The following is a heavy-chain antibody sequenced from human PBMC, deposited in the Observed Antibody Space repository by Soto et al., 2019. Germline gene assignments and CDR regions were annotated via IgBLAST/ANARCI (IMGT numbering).Heavy chain of an antibody. CDR1: GFTFSSYA. V-gene: IGHV3-30-3*01. J-gene: IGHJ4*02. Sequence: GGSLRLSCAASGFTFSSYAMHWVRQAPGKGLEWVAVISYDGSNKYYADSVKGRFTISRDNSKNTLYLQMNSLRAEDTAVYYCARVLDIVGATNLDYWGQGTLVTVSS. D-gene: IGHD1-26*01. CDR3: ARVLDIVGATNLDY. CDR2: ISYDGSNK.